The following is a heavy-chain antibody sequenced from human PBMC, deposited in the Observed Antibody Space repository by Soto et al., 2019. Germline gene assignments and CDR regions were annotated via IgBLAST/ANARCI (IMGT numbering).Heavy chain of an antibody. CDR3: ASIDHRGNIAY. J-gene: IGHJ4*02. CDR2: IIPILGIA. V-gene: IGHV1-69*02. Sequence: GASVRVSCKASGGTFRSYTISWVRQAPGQGLEWMGRIIPILGIANYAQKFQGRVTITADKSTSTAYMELSSLRSEDTAVYYCASIDHRGNIAYRGQGTLVTGSS. CDR1: GGTFRSYT. D-gene: IGHD2-15*01.